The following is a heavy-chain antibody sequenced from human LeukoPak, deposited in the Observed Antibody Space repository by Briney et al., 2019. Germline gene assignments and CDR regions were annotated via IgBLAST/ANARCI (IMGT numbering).Heavy chain of an antibody. V-gene: IGHV4-59*06. CDR2: IYYSGST. CDR1: AFTFRSYA. D-gene: IGHD1-14*01. CDR3: ARATGN. J-gene: IGHJ4*02. Sequence: PGGSLRLSCAASAFTFRSYAMSWVRQAGGKGLEWIGYIYYSGSTYYNPSLKSRVTISVDTSKNQFSLKLSSATAADTAVYYCARATGNWGQGTLVTVSS.